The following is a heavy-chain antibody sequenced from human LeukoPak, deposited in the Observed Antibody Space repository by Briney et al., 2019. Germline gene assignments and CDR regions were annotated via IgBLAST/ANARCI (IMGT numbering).Heavy chain of an antibody. Sequence: GGSLRLSCAASGFTFSSYAMHWVRQAPGKGLEWVAVISYDGSNKYYADSVKGRFTISRDNAKNSLYLQMNSLRAEDTAVYYCARGGLLWFGESSASDYWGQGTMVTVYS. CDR2: ISYDGSNK. CDR1: GFTFSSYA. J-gene: IGHJ4*02. V-gene: IGHV3-30-3*01. D-gene: IGHD3-10*01. CDR3: ARGGLLWFGESSASDY.